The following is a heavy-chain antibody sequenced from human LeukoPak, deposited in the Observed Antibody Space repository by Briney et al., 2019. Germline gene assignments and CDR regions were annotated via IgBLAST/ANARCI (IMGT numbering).Heavy chain of an antibody. V-gene: IGHV3-30*02. CDR3: AKTGFQFGNYYYYMDV. J-gene: IGHJ6*03. CDR1: GFTFSNYG. D-gene: IGHD1-14*01. CDR2: VRDDGSNK. Sequence: GGSLRLSCAASGFTFSNYGMHWVRQAPGKGLEWVAFVRDDGSNKYYADSVKGRFTISRDNSKNTLYLQMNSLRIEDTAVYFCAKTGFQFGNYYYYMDVWGKGTKVTASS.